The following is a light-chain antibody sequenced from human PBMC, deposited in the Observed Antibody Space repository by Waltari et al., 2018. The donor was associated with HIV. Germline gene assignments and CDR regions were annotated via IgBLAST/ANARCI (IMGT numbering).Light chain of an antibody. V-gene: IGLV2-14*03. J-gene: IGLJ2*01. CDR1: SSDVGGYNY. Sequence: QSALTQPASVSGSPGQSITISCTGTSSDVGGYNYVSWYQQHPGKAPKLMVYDVTNRRSGVSNRFSGSKSGNTAFLTISGLQAEDEADYYGSSYTTSRTVVFGGGTKLTVL. CDR2: DVT. CDR3: SSYTTSRTVV.